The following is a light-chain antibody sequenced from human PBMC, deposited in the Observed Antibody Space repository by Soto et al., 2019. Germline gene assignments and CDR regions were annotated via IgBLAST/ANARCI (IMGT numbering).Light chain of an antibody. CDR1: SSNIGTNA. CDR3: AAWDDSLNGRYV. Sequence: QSVLTQPPSASGTPGQSVTISCSGSSSNIGTNAVNWYQHLSGTAPKLLIYSNNQRPSGVPDRFSGSKSGTSASLAISGLQSEDEGDYYCAAWDDSLNGRYVFGTGTKVTVL. V-gene: IGLV1-44*01. CDR2: SNN. J-gene: IGLJ1*01.